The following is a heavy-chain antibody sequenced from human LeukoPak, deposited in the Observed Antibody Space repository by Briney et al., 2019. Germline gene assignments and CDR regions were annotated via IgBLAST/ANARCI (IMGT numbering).Heavy chain of an antibody. CDR2: IRYDGSNK. Sequence: GGSLRLSCAASGFTFSSYGMHWVRQAPGKGLEWVAFIRYDGSNKYYADSAKGRFTISRDNSRNTLYLQMNSLRAEDTAVYYCARGSGYLETFDYWGQGTLVTVSS. D-gene: IGHD3-22*01. CDR3: ARGSGYLETFDY. CDR1: GFTFSSYG. J-gene: IGHJ4*02. V-gene: IGHV3-30*02.